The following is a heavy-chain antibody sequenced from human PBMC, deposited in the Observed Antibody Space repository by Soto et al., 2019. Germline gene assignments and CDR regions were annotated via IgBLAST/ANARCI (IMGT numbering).Heavy chain of an antibody. J-gene: IGHJ4*02. CDR1: GFDFISHS. CDR2: ISSSGDTK. D-gene: IGHD3-10*01. Sequence: PWGSLRLSCVGSGFDFISHSFYCFRQAPCKCLEWISYISSSGDTKYYADSVKGRFIISRDNVKNSVYLQMNSLRDEDSATYYCASHLGSSDVDYWGQGTLVTVSS. V-gene: IGHV3-48*02. CDR3: ASHLGSSDVDY.